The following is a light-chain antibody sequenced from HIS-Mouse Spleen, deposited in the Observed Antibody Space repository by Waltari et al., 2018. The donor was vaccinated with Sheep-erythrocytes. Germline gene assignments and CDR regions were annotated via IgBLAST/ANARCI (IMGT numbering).Light chain of an antibody. CDR1: QSISSY. J-gene: IGKJ4*01. CDR3: QQYYSTLT. Sequence: DIQMTQSPSSLSASVGDRVTITCRASQSISSYLNWYQQKQGKAPKLLIYAASSLQSGVPDRFSGSGSGTDFTLTISSLQAEDVAVYYCQQYYSTLTFGGGTKVEIK. CDR2: AAS. V-gene: IGKV1-39*01.